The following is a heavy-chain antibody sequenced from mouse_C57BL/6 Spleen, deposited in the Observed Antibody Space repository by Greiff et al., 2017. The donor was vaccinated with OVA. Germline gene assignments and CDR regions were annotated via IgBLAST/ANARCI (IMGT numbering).Heavy chain of an antibody. CDR2: IDPEDGET. Sequence: EVKLMESGAELVKPGASVKLSCTASGFNIKDYYMHWVKQRTEQGLEWIGRIDPEDGETKYAPKFQGKATITADTSSNTAYLQLSSLTSEDTAVYYCARSTTVVTLHWYFDVWGTGTTVTVSS. V-gene: IGHV14-2*01. J-gene: IGHJ1*03. CDR1: GFNIKDYY. CDR3: ARSTTVVTLHWYFDV. D-gene: IGHD1-1*01.